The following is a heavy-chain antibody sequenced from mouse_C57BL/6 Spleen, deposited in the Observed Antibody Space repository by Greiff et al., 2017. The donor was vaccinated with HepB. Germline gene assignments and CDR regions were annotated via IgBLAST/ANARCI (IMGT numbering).Heavy chain of an antibody. CDR3: AKRGHTTVVTPFAY. J-gene: IGHJ3*01. CDR1: GYTFTSYW. V-gene: IGHV1-55*01. Sequence: QVQLQQPGAELVKPGASVKMSCKASGYTFTSYWITWVKQRPGQGLEWIGDIYPGSGSTNYNEKFKGKATLTVDTSSSTAYMQLSSLTSEDSAVYYCAKRGHTTVVTPFAYWGQGTLVTVSA. CDR2: IYPGSGST. D-gene: IGHD1-1*01.